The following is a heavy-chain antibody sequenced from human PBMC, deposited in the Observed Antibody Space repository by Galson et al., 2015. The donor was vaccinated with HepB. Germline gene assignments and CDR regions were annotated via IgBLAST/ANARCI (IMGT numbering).Heavy chain of an antibody. CDR3: ARSVAANAEFDY. CDR2: ISSSSSYI. J-gene: IGHJ4*02. V-gene: IGHV3-21*01. CDR1: GFTFSSYG. D-gene: IGHD6-19*01. Sequence: SLRLSCAASGFTFSSYGMNWVRQAPGKGLEWVSSISSSSSYIYYADSVKGRFTISRDNAKNSLYLQMNSLRAEDTAVYYCARSVAANAEFDYWGQGTLVTVSS.